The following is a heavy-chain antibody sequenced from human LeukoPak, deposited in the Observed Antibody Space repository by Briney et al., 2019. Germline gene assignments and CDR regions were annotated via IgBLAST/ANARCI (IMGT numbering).Heavy chain of an antibody. CDR3: TTDGYYLDAFDI. CDR2: IRSKTDGGTT. CDR1: GFTFSNAW. J-gene: IGHJ3*02. Sequence: PGGSLRLSCSASGFTFSNAWMSSVRQAPGKGVEWVGPIRSKTDGGTTDYAAPVKGRFTISRDDSKNTLYLQMNSLKTEDTAVYYCTTDGYYLDAFDIWGQGTMVTVSS. D-gene: IGHD5-18*01. V-gene: IGHV3-15*01.